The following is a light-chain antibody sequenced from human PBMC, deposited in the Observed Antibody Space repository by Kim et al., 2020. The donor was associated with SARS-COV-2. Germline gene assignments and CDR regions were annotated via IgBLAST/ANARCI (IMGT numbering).Light chain of an antibody. CDR3: QQSYITPFT. V-gene: IGKV1-39*01. CDR1: QSITSH. CDR2: AAS. J-gene: IGKJ3*01. Sequence: ASVGDRVTITCRTTQSITSHLNWYQQKPGRAPKLLISAASTLQGGVPSRFSGSGAETDFTLTISSLQPEDFATYFCQQSYITPFTFGPGTKVDIK.